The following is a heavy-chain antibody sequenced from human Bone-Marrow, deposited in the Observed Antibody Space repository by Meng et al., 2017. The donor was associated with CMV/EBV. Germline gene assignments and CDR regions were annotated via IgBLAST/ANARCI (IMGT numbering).Heavy chain of an antibody. V-gene: IGHV4-39*07. J-gene: IGHJ3*02. D-gene: IGHD7-27*01. CDR3: ARGGMGTDAFDI. CDR1: GGSISSSSYY. CDR2: IYHSGST. Sequence: SETLSLTCTVSGGSISSSSYYWGWIRQPPGKGLEWIGSIYHSGSTNYNASLKSRVTISVDKSKNQFSLKLSSVTAADTAVYYCARGGMGTDAFDIWGQGTMVTVSS.